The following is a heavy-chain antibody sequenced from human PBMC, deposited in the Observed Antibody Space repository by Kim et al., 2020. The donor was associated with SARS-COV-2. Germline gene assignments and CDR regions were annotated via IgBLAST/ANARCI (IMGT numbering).Heavy chain of an antibody. Sequence: DDSEKYYVDSVKGRFTIARDNAKNSVYLQMNSLGADDTAVYYCTRKWDYWGQGTLVTVSS. CDR3: TRKWDY. V-gene: IGHV3-7*04. CDR2: DDSEK. J-gene: IGHJ4*02. D-gene: IGHD1-26*01.